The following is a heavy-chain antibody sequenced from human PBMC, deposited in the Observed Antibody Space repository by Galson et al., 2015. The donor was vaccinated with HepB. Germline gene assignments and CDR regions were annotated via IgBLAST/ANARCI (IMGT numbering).Heavy chain of an antibody. Sequence: ETLSLTCTVSGASVSTNYWAWVRQPPGKGLEWIGEIFHSGITNYNPSLKSRVTMSVDTSKNQISLRLTSVTAADTAVYYCATTYTSGPSLEAFESWGQGTMVTVSS. D-gene: IGHD3-22*01. CDR3: ATTYTSGPSLEAFES. CDR1: GASVSTNY. V-gene: IGHV4-59*02. CDR2: IFHSGIT. J-gene: IGHJ3*02.